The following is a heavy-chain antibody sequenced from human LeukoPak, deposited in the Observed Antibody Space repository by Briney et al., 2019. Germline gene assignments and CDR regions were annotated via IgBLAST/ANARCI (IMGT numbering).Heavy chain of an antibody. CDR2: INPSSGAT. Sequence: ASMKVSCKASGYTFTGYYIHWVRQAPGQGLEWMGWINPSSGATNYAQTFQGRVTLTRDTSISTAYMELSRLRSDDTAVYYCARDLGSSSSWSRGMDYWGQGTLVTVSS. CDR3: ARDLGSSSSWSRGMDY. V-gene: IGHV1-2*02. J-gene: IGHJ4*02. D-gene: IGHD6-13*01. CDR1: GYTFTGYY.